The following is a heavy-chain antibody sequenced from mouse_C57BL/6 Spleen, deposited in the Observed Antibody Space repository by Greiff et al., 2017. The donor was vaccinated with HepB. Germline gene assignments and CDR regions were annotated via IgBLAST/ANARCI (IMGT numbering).Heavy chain of an antibody. CDR1: GYTFTDYY. D-gene: IGHD2-5*01. J-gene: IGHJ4*01. CDR3: ARYSNYRYAMDY. Sequence: QVQLQQSGAELVRPGASVKLSCKASGYTFTDYYINWVKQRPGQGLEWIARIYPGSGNTYYNEKFKGKATLTADKSSSTSYMQLSSLTSEDSAVYFCARYSNYRYAMDYWGQGTSVTVSS. CDR2: IYPGSGNT. V-gene: IGHV1-76*01.